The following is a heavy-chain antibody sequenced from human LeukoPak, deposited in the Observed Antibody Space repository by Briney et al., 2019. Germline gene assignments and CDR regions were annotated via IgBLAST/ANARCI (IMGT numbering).Heavy chain of an antibody. D-gene: IGHD5-12*01. V-gene: IGHV4-34*01. Sequence: SETLSLTCAVYGGSFSGYYWSWIRQPPGKGLEWIGEINHSGSTNYNPSLKSRVTISVDTSKNQFSLKLSSVTAADTAAYYCARGKWLRSSFDYWGQGTLVTVS. CDR3: ARGKWLRSSFDY. CDR1: GGSFSGYY. CDR2: INHSGST. J-gene: IGHJ4*02.